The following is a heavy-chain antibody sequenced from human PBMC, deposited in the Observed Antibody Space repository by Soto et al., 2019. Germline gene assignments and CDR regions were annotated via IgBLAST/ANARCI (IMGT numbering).Heavy chain of an antibody. Sequence: VQLVESGGGLVQPGGSLRLSCAASGFTVSSNYMSWVRQAPGKGLEWVSVIYSGGSTYYADSVKGRFTISRDNSKNTLYLQMNSLRAEDTAVYYCARGLRYFDAVFDYWGQGTLVTVSS. CDR1: GFTVSSNY. CDR2: IYSGGST. J-gene: IGHJ4*02. V-gene: IGHV3-66*01. CDR3: ARGLRYFDAVFDY. D-gene: IGHD3-9*01.